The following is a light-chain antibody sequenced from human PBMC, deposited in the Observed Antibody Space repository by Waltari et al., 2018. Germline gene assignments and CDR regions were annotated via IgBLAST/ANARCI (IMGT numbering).Light chain of an antibody. CDR2: GKN. CDR1: ILRTYD. CDR3: SSRELSGHVV. Sequence: SSDLTQDPAVSVALGQTVRITFHGVILRTYDGTWCRQTPGQPPELVSYGKNNRPSGIPDRFSASSSGNTASLIITGAQAEDEADYYCSSRELSGHVVFGGGTRLTVL. V-gene: IGLV3-19*01. J-gene: IGLJ2*01.